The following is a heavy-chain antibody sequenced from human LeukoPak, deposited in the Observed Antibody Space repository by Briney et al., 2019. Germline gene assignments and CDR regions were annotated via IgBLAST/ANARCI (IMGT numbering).Heavy chain of an antibody. CDR3: ARAGGVSGLWFGELGFYYYYMDV. CDR2: INTNTGNP. CDR1: GYTFTSYA. V-gene: IGHV7-4-1*02. D-gene: IGHD3-10*01. Sequence: ASVKVSCKASGYTFTSYAMNWVRQAPGQGLEWMGWINTNTGNPTYAQGFTGRFVFSLDTSVSTAYLQISSLKAEDTAVYYCARAGGVSGLWFGELGFYYYYMDVWGKGTTVTVSS. J-gene: IGHJ6*03.